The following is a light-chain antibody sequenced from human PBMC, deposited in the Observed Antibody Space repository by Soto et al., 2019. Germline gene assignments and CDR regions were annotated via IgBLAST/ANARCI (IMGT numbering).Light chain of an antibody. CDR1: QNITNF. J-gene: IGKJ5*01. V-gene: IGKV1-39*01. CDR3: QKYNSGLIT. CDR2: AAS. Sequence: DIQMTQSPSSLSASVGDRVTIACRASQNITNFLNWYQQKPGKAPKLLIYAASSLQSGVPSRFSGSGSGTDFTLTISSLQPEDVAIYYCQKYNSGLITFGQGTRLEIK.